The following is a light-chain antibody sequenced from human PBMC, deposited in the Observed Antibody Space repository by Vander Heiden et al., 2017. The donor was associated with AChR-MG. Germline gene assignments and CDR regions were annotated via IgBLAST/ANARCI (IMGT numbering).Light chain of an antibody. Sequence: QSALTQPASVSGSPGQSITISCTGTSNDVGGYSYVSWFQQHPGRAPILMMYDVNKRPSGVSNRFSGSKSGYTASLTISGLQDEDEADYYCSSSTSSSSLVFGGGTKLTVL. J-gene: IGLJ2*01. CDR2: DVN. CDR1: SNDVGGYSY. V-gene: IGLV2-14*01. CDR3: SSSTSSSSLV.